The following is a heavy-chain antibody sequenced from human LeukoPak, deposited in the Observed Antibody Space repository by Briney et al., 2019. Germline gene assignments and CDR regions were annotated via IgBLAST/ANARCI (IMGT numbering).Heavy chain of an antibody. D-gene: IGHD5-24*01. CDR2: IYPADSDT. CDR1: GYSFTNYW. CDR3: AIINHPDGRVY. J-gene: IGHJ4*02. V-gene: IGHV5-51*01. Sequence: GESLKISCEASGYSFTNYWIGWVRQMPGKGLECMGIIYPADSDTKYSPSFQGQVTISADKSVGAAYLQWSSLKASDTATYYCAIINHPDGRVYWGQGTLLTVSS.